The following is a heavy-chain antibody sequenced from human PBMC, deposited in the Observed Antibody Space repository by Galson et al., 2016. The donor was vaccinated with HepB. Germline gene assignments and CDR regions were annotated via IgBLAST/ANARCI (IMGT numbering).Heavy chain of an antibody. CDR2: IYHTGST. J-gene: IGHJ4*02. CDR1: GGSISSYY. Sequence: SETLSLTCSVSGGSISSYYWSWIRQPPGKGLEWIGYIYHTGSTKYNPSLKSRVTISVDASKSQFSLKLNSVTAADPAVDYWARGSWGGSFHFDYWGQGTLVTVSS. V-gene: IGHV4-59*01. D-gene: IGHD1-26*01. CDR3: ARGSWGGSFHFDY.